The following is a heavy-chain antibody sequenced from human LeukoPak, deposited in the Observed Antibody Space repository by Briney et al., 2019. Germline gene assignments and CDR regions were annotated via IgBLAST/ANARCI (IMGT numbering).Heavy chain of an antibody. CDR2: IYPGDSDT. J-gene: IGHJ4*02. D-gene: IGHD5-18*01. CDR1: GYIFTSYW. CDR3: ARQWYEDTPMVDY. V-gene: IGHV5-51*01. Sequence: GESLQISCEGSGYIFTSYWIAWVRQMPGKGLEWMGIIYPGDSDTRYSPSFQGQVTISADKSISTAYLQWRSLKASDTAMYYCARQWYEDTPMVDYWGQGTLVTVSS.